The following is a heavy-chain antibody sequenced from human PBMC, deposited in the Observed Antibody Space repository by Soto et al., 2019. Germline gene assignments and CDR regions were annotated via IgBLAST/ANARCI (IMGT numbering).Heavy chain of an antibody. CDR2: INGDGSST. CDR3: ASPVVPAAMGGPYFYGIDV. J-gene: IGHJ6*02. CDR1: GFTFSGLW. V-gene: IGHV3-74*01. Sequence: EVQLVESGGGLVQPGGSLRLSCAASGFTFSGLWMHWVRQAPGKGLVWVSRINGDGSSTNYADFVKGRFTISRDNAESTLYLQMNSLRAEDTAVYYCASPVVPAAMGGPYFYGIDVWGQGTTVTVSS. D-gene: IGHD2-2*01.